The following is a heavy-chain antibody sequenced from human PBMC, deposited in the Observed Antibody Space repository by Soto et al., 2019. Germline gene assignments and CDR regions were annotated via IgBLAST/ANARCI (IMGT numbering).Heavy chain of an antibody. CDR2: IIPLLGKE. D-gene: IGHD2-15*01. J-gene: IGHJ5*02. CDR1: GGTFSSYA. V-gene: IGHV1-69*13. CDR3: ARGKKDIVVVGVIFGDNWLDP. Sequence: ASVKASCKASGGTFSSYAISCVRQAHGQGLEWMVGIIPLLGKENYAQKFQCRVTITADESTSTADLELSCLRAEETAVYYCARGKKDIVVVGVIFGDNWLDPWGQGTLVTVSS.